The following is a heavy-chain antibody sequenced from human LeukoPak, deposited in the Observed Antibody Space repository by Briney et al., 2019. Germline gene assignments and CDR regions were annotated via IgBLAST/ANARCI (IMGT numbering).Heavy chain of an antibody. J-gene: IGHJ4*02. CDR3: ARDRRLLPVYSFDY. Sequence: PGRSLRLSCAASGFTFSTYAMHWVRQAPGKGLEWVAVISYDGTNKYYADSVKGRFTISRVNSKNTLYLQMNSLRAEDTAVYYCARDRRLLPVYSFDYWGQGTLVTVSS. CDR2: ISYDGTNK. V-gene: IGHV3-30*01. CDR1: GFTFSTYA. D-gene: IGHD4-23*01.